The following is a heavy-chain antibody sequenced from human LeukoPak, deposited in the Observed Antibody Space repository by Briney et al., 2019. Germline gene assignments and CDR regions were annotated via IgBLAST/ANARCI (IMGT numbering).Heavy chain of an antibody. D-gene: IGHD1-26*01. J-gene: IGHJ4*02. Sequence: PSETLSLTCTVSGGSISSYYWSWIRQPPGKGLEWIGYIYYSGSTNYNPSLKSRVTISVDTSKNQFSLKLSSVTAADTAVYYCAREEALGSGSFNYWGQGTLVTVSS. CDR1: GGSISSYY. CDR3: AREEALGSGSFNY. V-gene: IGHV4-59*01. CDR2: IYYSGST.